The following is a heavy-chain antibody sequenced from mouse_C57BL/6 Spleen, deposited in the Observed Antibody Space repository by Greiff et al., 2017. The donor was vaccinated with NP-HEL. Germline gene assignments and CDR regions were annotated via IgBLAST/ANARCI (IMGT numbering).Heavy chain of an antibody. CDR2: IHPNSGST. CDR1: GYTFTSYW. J-gene: IGHJ1*03. D-gene: IGHD1-1*01. V-gene: IGHV1-64*01. CDR3: ARGDSITTVVSNWYFDV. Sequence: QVQLQQPGAELVKPGASVKLSCKASGYTFTSYWMHWVKQRPGQGLEWIGMIHPNSGSTNYNEKFKSKATLTVDKSSSTAYMQLSSLTSEDSAVYYCARGDSITTVVSNWYFDVWGTGTTVTVSS.